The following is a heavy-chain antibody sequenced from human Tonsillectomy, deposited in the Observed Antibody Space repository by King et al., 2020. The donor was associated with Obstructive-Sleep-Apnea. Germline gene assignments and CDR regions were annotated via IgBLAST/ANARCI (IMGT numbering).Heavy chain of an antibody. CDR1: GYTFTNHY. Sequence: VQLVESGAEVKKPGASVKVSCKASGYTFTNHYMHWVRHAPGQGREWMGIINPSGGTIKYAKKVQGRVTMTRDTSTNTVYMELRSLRSEDTAVYYCARDWQGFCSGADCSLGYFDYWGQGTLVTVSS. CDR2: INPSGGTI. CDR3: ARDWQGFCSGADCSLGYFDY. D-gene: IGHD2-15*01. V-gene: IGHV1-46*01. J-gene: IGHJ4*02.